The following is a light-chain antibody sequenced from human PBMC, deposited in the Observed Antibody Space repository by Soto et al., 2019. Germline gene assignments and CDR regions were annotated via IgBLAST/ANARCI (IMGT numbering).Light chain of an antibody. CDR2: KAS. CDR3: QQYINSCT. CDR1: QSINSW. Sequence: DIQMTQSPSTLSASIGDRVTITCRASQSINSWLAWYQQKPGKAPKLLIYKASNLESGVPSRFSGSGFGTEFTLTISSLQPDDFATYYCQQYINSCTFDQGTKVEIK. J-gene: IGKJ1*01. V-gene: IGKV1-5*03.